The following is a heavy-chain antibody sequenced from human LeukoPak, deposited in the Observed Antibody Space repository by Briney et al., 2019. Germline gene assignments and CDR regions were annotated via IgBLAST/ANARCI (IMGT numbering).Heavy chain of an antibody. CDR2: ISSKTYGGTT. CDR3: TRVRGVIVEGFDY. Sequence: PGRSLRLSCTDSGFTFGDYGMSWVRQAPGKGLEWVGLISSKTYGGTTEHAASVKGRFTMSRDDSKSIAYLQMNSLKTEDTAVYYCTRVRGVIVEGFDYWGQGTLVTLPS. J-gene: IGHJ4*02. D-gene: IGHD3-10*01. CDR1: GFTFGDYG. V-gene: IGHV3-49*04.